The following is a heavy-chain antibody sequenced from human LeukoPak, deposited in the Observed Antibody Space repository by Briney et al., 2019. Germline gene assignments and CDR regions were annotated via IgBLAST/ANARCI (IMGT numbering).Heavy chain of an antibody. CDR3: ARVDYILDY. Sequence: KPSETLSLTCAVSRYSISSGYHWAWIRQPPGEGLEWIGSIYRSGSAYYNPSLKSRVTMSVDTSKNQFSLRVTSVTAADTAVYYSARVDYILDYWGQGTLVTVSS. J-gene: IGHJ4*02. CDR1: RYSISSGYH. V-gene: IGHV4-38-2*01. D-gene: IGHD4-11*01. CDR2: IYRSGSA.